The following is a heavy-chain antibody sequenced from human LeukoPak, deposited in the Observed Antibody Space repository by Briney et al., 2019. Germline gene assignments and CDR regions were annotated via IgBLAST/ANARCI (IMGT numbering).Heavy chain of an antibody. CDR2: INPKSGST. V-gene: IGHV1-2*02. J-gene: IGHJ4*02. CDR3: ARIEGSASTWND. D-gene: IGHD1-1*01. CDR1: GHSFTAYY. Sequence: ASVKVSCKTSGHSFTAYYMHWVRQAPGQGLEWMGYINPKSGSTKYAQKFQGRVTLTRDTSITTAYMELDRLTSDDTAVYYCARIEGSASTWNDWGQGTLVTVSS.